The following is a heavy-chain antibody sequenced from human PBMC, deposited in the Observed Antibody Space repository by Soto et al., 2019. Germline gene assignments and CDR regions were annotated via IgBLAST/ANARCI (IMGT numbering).Heavy chain of an antibody. CDR1: GFPFTTYG. CDR2: ISYDGSTK. Sequence: QVQLVESGGGVVQPGRSLRLSCVASGFPFTTYGMHWVREGPGKGLEWVAVISYDGSTKYYADSVKGRFTISTDNSKNTLYLQMNNLRPEDTAFFCVGGQYYFDYRGQGNLVTVSP. J-gene: IGHJ4*02. V-gene: IGHV3-30*03. D-gene: IGHD3-3*01. CDR3: GGQYYFDY.